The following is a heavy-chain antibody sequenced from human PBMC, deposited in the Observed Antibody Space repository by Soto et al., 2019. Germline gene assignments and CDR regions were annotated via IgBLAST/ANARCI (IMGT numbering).Heavy chain of an antibody. D-gene: IGHD2-2*01. J-gene: IGHJ4*02. CDR2: IGNSGGNK. V-gene: IGHV3-23*01. CDR3: ASRYCSSTSCGPGLFDS. Sequence: EVQLLESGGGLVLPGGSLRLSCAASGFTFSNYVMSWVRQAPGKGLEWVSAIGNSGGNKYYADSVKGRFTISRDNSKNTLYLQMNSLRVEDTALYYCASRYCSSTSCGPGLFDSWGQGTLVTVSS. CDR1: GFTFSNYV.